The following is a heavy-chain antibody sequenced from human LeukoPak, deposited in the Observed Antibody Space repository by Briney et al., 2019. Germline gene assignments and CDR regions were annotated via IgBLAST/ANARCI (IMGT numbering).Heavy chain of an antibody. Sequence: GGSLRLSCAASGFTFSNIWMHWVRQVPGRGLVWVSEISPDGSITKYADSVKGRFTISRDNAKNTLYLHMNSLRAEDTAVYYCTRGIYYAFDYWGQGTLVTVSS. CDR1: GFTFSNIW. CDR2: ISPDGSIT. CDR3: TRGIYYAFDY. D-gene: IGHD3-10*01. J-gene: IGHJ4*02. V-gene: IGHV3-74*03.